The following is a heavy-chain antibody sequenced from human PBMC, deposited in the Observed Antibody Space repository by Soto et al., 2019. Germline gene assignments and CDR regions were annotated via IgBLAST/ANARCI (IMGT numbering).Heavy chain of an antibody. J-gene: IGHJ6*03. V-gene: IGHV3-21*01. Sequence: PGGSLRLSCAASGFTFSSYSMNWVRQAPGKGLEWVSSISSSSSYIYYADSVKGRFTISRDNAKNSLYLQMNSLRAEDTAVYYCAREAGGTRGYYMDVWGKGTTVTVSS. CDR1: GFTFSSYS. CDR2: ISSSSSYI. CDR3: AREAGGTRGYYMDV. D-gene: IGHD2-15*01.